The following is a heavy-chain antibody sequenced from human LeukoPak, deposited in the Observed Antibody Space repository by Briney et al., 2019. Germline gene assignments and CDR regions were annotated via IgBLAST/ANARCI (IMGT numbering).Heavy chain of an antibody. Sequence: ASVKVSCKASGYTFTAYHMHWVRQAPGQGLEWMERIIPNSGATNYAQNFQGRVTMTRDTSISTAYMELSRLRSDDTAVYYCARGISGGFDIWGQGTMVTVSS. J-gene: IGHJ3*02. CDR2: IIPNSGAT. V-gene: IGHV1-2*06. CDR1: GYTFTAYH. CDR3: ARGISGGFDI. D-gene: IGHD2-15*01.